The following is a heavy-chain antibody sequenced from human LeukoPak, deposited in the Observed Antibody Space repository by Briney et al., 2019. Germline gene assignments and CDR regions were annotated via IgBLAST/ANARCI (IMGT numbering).Heavy chain of an antibody. CDR3: ARAVLGYADSGY. Sequence: ASVKVSCKASGSTFTSYDISWVRHATGQGLEWMGWRNPNNGNTGYAQKFQGRVTTTRDTSIGTAYMELGSLRSEDTAVYYCARAVLGYADSGYWGQGTLVTVSS. D-gene: IGHD5-18*01. V-gene: IGHV1-8*01. CDR1: GSTFTSYD. J-gene: IGHJ4*02. CDR2: RNPNNGNT.